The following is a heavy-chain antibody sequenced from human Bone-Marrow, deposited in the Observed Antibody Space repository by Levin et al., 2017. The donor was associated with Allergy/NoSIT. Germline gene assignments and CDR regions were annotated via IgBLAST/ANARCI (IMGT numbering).Heavy chain of an antibody. D-gene: IGHD2-2*01. CDR3: ARDHSYCSSTSCYGAWFDP. V-gene: IGHV1-2*06. CDR1: GYTFTGYY. CDR2: INPNSGGT. J-gene: IGHJ5*02. Sequence: GESLKISCQASGYTFTGYYMHWVRQAPGQGLEWMGRINPNSGGTNYAQKFQGRVTMTRDTSISTAYMELSRLRSDDTAVYYCARDHSYCSSTSCYGAWFDPWGQGTLVTVSS.